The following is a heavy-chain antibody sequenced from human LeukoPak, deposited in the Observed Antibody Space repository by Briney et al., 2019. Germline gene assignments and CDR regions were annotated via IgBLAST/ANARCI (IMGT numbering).Heavy chain of an antibody. J-gene: IGHJ4*02. D-gene: IGHD3-9*01. CDR2: IYYSGST. V-gene: IGHV4-39*07. CDR3: ASEYYDILTGYYGEYY. Sequence: SETLSLTCTVSGGSISSSSYYWGWIRQPPGKGLEWIGSIYYSGSTYYNPSLKSRVTISVDTSKNQFSLKLSSVTAADTAVYYCASEYYDILTGYYGEYYWGQGTLVTVSS. CDR1: GGSISSSSYY.